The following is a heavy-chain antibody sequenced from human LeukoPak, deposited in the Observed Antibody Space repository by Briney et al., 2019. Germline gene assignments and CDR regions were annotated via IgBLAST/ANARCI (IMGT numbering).Heavy chain of an antibody. CDR3: ARKGGIYCNDGCFHDAFDI. CDR1: GLMLNNYW. CDR2: INGDGSES. Sequence: GGSLRLSCAASGLMLNNYWMSWARQAPGKGLEWVANINGDGSESHSVDSVEGRFTISRDNAKNSLYLQMNSLRGEDTAVYYCARKGGIYCNDGCFHDAFDIWGQGTTVTVSS. J-gene: IGHJ3*02. D-gene: IGHD2/OR15-2a*01. V-gene: IGHV3-7*01.